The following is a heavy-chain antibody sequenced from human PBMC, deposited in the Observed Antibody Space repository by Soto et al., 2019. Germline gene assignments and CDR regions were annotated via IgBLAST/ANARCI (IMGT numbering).Heavy chain of an antibody. J-gene: IGHJ3*02. Sequence: QVQLVESGGGLVKPGGSLRLSCAGSRVTISDSYMNWIRQAPGKGLEWISYLSRSGNIIFYADSVKGRFTISRDNAKNSLYLQMNSLRAEDTAVYYCATRSYDAFDMWGQGTLVTVSS. CDR1: RVTISDSY. CDR2: LSRSGNII. V-gene: IGHV3-11*01. CDR3: ATRSYDAFDM.